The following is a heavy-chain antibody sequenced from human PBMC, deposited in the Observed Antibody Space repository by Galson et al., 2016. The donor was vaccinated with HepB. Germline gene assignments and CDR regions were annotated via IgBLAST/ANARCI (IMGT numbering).Heavy chain of an antibody. V-gene: IGHV3-30*04. Sequence: SLRLSCAASGFSFNSYPMHWVRQAPGKGLEWVAIISHDGSDIYYADSVRGRFTVSRDNSESTLFLQMNSLGADDTAVYYCARVGREISLDWLLHWGHGTLVTVSS. J-gene: IGHJ4*01. CDR1: GFSFNSYP. CDR3: ARVGREISLDWLLH. D-gene: IGHD2-15*01. CDR2: ISHDGSDI.